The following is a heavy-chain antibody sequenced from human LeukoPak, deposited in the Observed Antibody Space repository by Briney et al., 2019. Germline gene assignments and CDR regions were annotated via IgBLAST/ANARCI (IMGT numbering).Heavy chain of an antibody. D-gene: IGHD5-12*01. CDR2: ISPGGGPT. V-gene: IGHV3-23*01. CDR1: GFPFSSHG. Sequence: GGSLRLSCAGSGFPFSSHGMNWVRQAAGKGLEWVSGISPGGGPTYYADSVKGRFTISRDDSKNTLYLQMRTLRAEDTAVYYCAKDGAWLRFDDWGQGILVTVSS. CDR3: AKDGAWLRFDD. J-gene: IGHJ4*02.